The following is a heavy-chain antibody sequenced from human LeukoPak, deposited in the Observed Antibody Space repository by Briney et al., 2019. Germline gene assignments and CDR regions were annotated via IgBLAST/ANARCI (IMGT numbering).Heavy chain of an antibody. D-gene: IGHD3-16*01. Sequence: SETLSLTCTVSGGSISSSFWSWIRQPPGKGLEWIGYIYYSGSTNYNPSLKSRVTISVDTSKNQFSLDLSSVTAADMAVYYCARVSWPGRGSRFDPWGQGTLVTVSS. CDR2: IYYSGST. V-gene: IGHV4-59*01. CDR3: ARVSWPGRGSRFDP. J-gene: IGHJ5*02. CDR1: GGSISSSF.